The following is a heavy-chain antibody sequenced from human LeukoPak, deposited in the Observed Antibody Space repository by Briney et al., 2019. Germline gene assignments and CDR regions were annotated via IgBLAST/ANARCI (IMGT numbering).Heavy chain of an antibody. D-gene: IGHD3-10*01. Sequence: GGSLSLSCAASGFTFSSYSMNWVGQAAGKGLEWVSSISSSSSYIYYADVAKGRFTNTRDNAKNSLYLQMNSLGAGDTAVYYCARGWGGPDYWGQGTLVTVSS. CDR2: ISSSSSYI. V-gene: IGHV3-21*01. CDR1: GFTFSSYS. CDR3: ARGWGGPDY. J-gene: IGHJ4*02.